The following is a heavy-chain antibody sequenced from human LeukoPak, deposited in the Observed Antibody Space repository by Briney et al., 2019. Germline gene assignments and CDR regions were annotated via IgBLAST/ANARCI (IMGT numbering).Heavy chain of an antibody. Sequence: ASVKVSCKASGYTFTSYYMHWVRQAPGRGLEWMGIINPNGGSTSFAQKFQGRVVMTRDTSTSTVYMELTSLRSEDTAVYFCAREGVLQGGYYRYYFDYWGQGTLVTVSS. D-gene: IGHD3-3*01. V-gene: IGHV1-46*01. CDR3: AREGVLQGGYYRYYFDY. CDR1: GYTFTSYY. CDR2: INPNGGST. J-gene: IGHJ4*02.